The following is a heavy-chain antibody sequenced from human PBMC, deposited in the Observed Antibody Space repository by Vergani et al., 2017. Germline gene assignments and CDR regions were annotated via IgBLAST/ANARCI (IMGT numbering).Heavy chain of an antibody. D-gene: IGHD5-18*01. CDR1: GFSFGDYA. CDR2: IRNKAYGGTT. J-gene: IGHJ4*02. Sequence: EVQLVESGGGLVPPGRSLSLSCAASGFSFGDYAMTWVRQAPGKGLEWVAFIRNKAYGGTTEYAASVKGRFTISRDYSKRLAYLQLSGLKTEDTAVYFCSRGRGYSFGYSDYWGQGTLVTVSS. V-gene: IGHV3-49*04. CDR3: SRGRGYSFGYSDY.